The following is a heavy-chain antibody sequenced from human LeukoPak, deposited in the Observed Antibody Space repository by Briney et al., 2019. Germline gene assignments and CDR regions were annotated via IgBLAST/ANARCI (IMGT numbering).Heavy chain of an antibody. CDR1: GYTFTSYA. D-gene: IGHD6-19*01. V-gene: IGHV1-3*01. CDR2: INAGNGNT. CDR3: ARMGVAGTRWFDP. Sequence: GASVKVSCKASGYTFTSYAMHWVRHAPGQRLEWMGWINAGNGNTKYSQKFQGRVTITRDTSASTAYMELSSLRSEDTAVYYCARMGVAGTRWFDPWGQGTLVTVSS. J-gene: IGHJ5*02.